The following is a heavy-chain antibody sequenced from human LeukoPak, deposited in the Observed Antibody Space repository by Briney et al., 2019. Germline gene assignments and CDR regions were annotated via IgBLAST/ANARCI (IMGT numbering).Heavy chain of an antibody. V-gene: IGHV4-38-2*02. Sequence: SETLSLTCTVSGYSIGSSYYWGWIRQPPGKRLEWIGSIYYSGSTYYNPSLKSRVTISVDTSKNQFSLKLSSVTAADTAVYYCARDRTAGYSYGNGAFDIWGQGTMVTVSS. CDR3: ARDRTAGYSYGNGAFDI. J-gene: IGHJ3*02. CDR1: GYSIGSSYY. CDR2: IYYSGST. D-gene: IGHD5-18*01.